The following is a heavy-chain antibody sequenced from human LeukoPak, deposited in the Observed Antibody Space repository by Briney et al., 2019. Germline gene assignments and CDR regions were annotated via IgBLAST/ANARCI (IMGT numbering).Heavy chain of an antibody. V-gene: IGHV4-38-2*02. CDR2: IYHSGST. CDR1: GDSINPYY. Sequence: PSETLSLTCTVSGDSINPYYWSWIRQPPGKGLEWIGSIYHSGSTYYNPSLKSRVTISVDTSKNQFSLKLSSVTAADTAVYYCARDLISSVTTGYYYYYYMDVWGKGTTVTVSS. D-gene: IGHD4-11*01. J-gene: IGHJ6*03. CDR3: ARDLISSVTTGYYYYYYMDV.